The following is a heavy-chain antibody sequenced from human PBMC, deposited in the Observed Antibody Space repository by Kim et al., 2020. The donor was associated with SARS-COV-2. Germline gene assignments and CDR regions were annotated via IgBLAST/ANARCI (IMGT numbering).Heavy chain of an antibody. V-gene: IGHV3-9*01. D-gene: IGHD3-22*01. CDR3: AKDYVEYYYDSSGPTLDS. J-gene: IGHJ4*02. CDR2: ISWNSGTM. CDR1: GFTFGDYA. Sequence: GGSLRLSCAATGFTFGDYAMHWVRQAPGKGLEWVSGISWNSGTMGYADSVKGRFTISRDNAKKSLYLQMNRLRAEDTALYYCAKDYVEYYYDSSGPTLDSWGQGTLVTVSS.